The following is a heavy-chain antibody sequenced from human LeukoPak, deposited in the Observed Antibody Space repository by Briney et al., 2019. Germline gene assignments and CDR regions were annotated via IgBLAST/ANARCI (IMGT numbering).Heavy chain of an antibody. V-gene: IGHV3-23*01. J-gene: IGHJ4*02. CDR1: GFTFSSYW. CDR3: ARVSGSYLTFDY. Sequence: GGSLRLSCAASGFTFSSYWMSWVRQAPGKGLEWVSAISGSGGSTYYADSVKGRFTISRDNSKNTLYLQMNSLRAEDTAVYYCARVSGSYLTFDYWGQGTLVTVSS. D-gene: IGHD1-26*01. CDR2: ISGSGGST.